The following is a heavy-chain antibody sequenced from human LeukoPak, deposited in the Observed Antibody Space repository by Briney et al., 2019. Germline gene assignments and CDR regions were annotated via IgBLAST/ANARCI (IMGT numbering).Heavy chain of an antibody. CDR3: ARDMAYYDILRGAFDI. J-gene: IGHJ3*02. V-gene: IGHV1-18*01. Sequence: GASVKVSCKASGYTFTSYGISWVRQAPGQGLEWMGWISAYNGSTNYAQKLQGRVTMTTDTSTSTAYMELRSLRSDDTAVYYCARDMAYYDILRGAFDIWGQGTMVTVSS. CDR2: ISAYNGST. D-gene: IGHD3-9*01. CDR1: GYTFTSYG.